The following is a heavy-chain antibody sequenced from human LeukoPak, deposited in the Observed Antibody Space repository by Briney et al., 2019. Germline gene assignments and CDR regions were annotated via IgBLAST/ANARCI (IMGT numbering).Heavy chain of an antibody. CDR2: ISGSGGST. J-gene: IGHJ3*02. D-gene: IGHD2-15*01. CDR1: GFTFSSYA. Sequence: GGSLRLSCAASGFTFSSYAMSWVRQAPGKGLEWVSAISGSGGSTYYADSVKGRFTISRDNSKNTLYLQMNSLRAEDTAVYYCAKDTTRTGIVVVVAATVEYAFDIWGQGTMVTVSS. CDR3: AKDTTRTGIVVVVAATVEYAFDI. V-gene: IGHV3-23*01.